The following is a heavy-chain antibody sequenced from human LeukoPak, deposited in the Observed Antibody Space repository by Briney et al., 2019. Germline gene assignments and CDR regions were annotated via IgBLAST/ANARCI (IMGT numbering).Heavy chain of an antibody. CDR3: ARDPYGSGSYY. V-gene: IGHV4-30-4*01. J-gene: IGHJ4*02. D-gene: IGHD3-10*01. CDR2: IYYSGTT. CDR1: GASVSDGNYE. Sequence: SETLSLTCSVYGASVSDGNYEWGWIRQPPGKGLERIGYIYYSGTTYYNPSLKSRVTISVDTSKNQFYLKLTSVTAADTAVYYCARDPYGSGSYYWAQGTLVTVSS.